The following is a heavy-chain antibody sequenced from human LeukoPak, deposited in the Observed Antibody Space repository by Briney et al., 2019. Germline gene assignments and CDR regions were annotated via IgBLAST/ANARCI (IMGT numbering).Heavy chain of an antibody. J-gene: IGHJ1*01. CDR2: IYYSGST. Sequence: SETLSLTCTVSGGSISSGGYYWRWIRQHPGKGLEWIGYIYYSGSTYYNPSLKSRVTISVDTSKNQFSLKLSSVTAADTAVYYCIAAWGYFQHWGQGTLVTVSS. CDR3: IAAWGYFQH. V-gene: IGHV4-31*03. D-gene: IGHD3-16*01. CDR1: GGSISSGGYY.